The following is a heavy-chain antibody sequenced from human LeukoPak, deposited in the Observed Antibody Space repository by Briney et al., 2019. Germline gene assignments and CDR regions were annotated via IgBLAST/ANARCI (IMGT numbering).Heavy chain of an antibody. D-gene: IGHD6-13*01. CDR2: IYYSGST. J-gene: IGHJ4*02. CDR1: GGSISSYY. CDR3: AREANGYLRYFDY. V-gene: IGHV4-59*01. Sequence: SETLSLTCTVSGGSISSYYWSWIRQPPGKGLEWIGYIYYSGSTNYNPSLKSRVTISVDTSKNQFSLKLSSVTAADTAMYYCAREANGYLRYFDYWGQGTLVTVSS.